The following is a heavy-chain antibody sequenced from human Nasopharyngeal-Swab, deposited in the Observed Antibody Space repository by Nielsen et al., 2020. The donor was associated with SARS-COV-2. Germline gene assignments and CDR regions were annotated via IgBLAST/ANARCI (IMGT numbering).Heavy chain of an antibody. J-gene: IGHJ5*02. Sequence: GESLKISCAASGFSFSDYYMSWIRQAPGKGLECVSYITSGGSIIYTADSVKGRFTISRDNAKNSLYLLMNSLRAEDTAVYYCAREYSSGWYGRWFDPWGQGTLVTFSS. CDR3: AREYSSGWYGRWFDP. CDR1: GFSFSDYY. V-gene: IGHV3-11*01. D-gene: IGHD6-19*01. CDR2: ITSGGSII.